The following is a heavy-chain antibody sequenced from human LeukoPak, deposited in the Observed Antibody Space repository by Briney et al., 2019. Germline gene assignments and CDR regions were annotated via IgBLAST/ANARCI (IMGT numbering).Heavy chain of an antibody. CDR1: GGSISSSSYY. CDR3: ARDDMKFTFGGVIVREGFDY. J-gene: IGHJ4*02. V-gene: IGHV4-39*07. Sequence: PSETLSLTCTVSGGSISSSSYYWGWIRQPPGKGLEWIVSIYYSGSTYYNPSLKSRVTISVDTSKNQFSLKLSSVTAADTAVYYCARDDMKFTFGGVIVREGFDYWGQGTLVTVSS. CDR2: IYYSGST. D-gene: IGHD3-16*02.